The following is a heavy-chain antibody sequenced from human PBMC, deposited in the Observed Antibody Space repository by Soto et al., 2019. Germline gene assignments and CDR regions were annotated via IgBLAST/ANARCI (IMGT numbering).Heavy chain of an antibody. Sequence: GESLKISCKGSGYSFTSYWIGWVRQMPGKGLEWVGIIYPADSDTRYSPSFQGQVTISVDKSISTAYLQWSSLKASDSAMYYCARRPEYSSSVYFDYWGQGTLVTVSS. CDR1: GYSFTSYW. CDR2: IYPADSDT. V-gene: IGHV5-51*01. J-gene: IGHJ4*02. CDR3: ARRPEYSSSVYFDY. D-gene: IGHD6-6*01.